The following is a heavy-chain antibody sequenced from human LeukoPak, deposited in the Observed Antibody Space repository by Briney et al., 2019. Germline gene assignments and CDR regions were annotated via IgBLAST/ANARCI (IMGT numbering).Heavy chain of an antibody. D-gene: IGHD2-2*01. J-gene: IGHJ6*04. CDR1: GYTFTSYG. V-gene: IGHV1-18*04. CDR3: ARAGQYCSSTSCQHQRYYYGMDV. CDR2: ISAYNGNT. Sequence: GASVKVSCKASGYTFTSYGISWVRQAPGQGLEWMGWISAYNGNTNYAQKLQGRVTMTTDTSTSTAYMELRSLRSDDTAVYYCARAGQYCSSTSCQHQRYYYGMDVWGKGTTVTVSS.